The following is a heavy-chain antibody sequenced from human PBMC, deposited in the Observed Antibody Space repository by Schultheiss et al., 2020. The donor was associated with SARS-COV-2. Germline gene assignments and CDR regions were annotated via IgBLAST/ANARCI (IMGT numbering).Heavy chain of an antibody. CDR2: ISAYNGNT. CDR1: GGTFSSYA. CDR3: ARDRDYSNYETPNYYGMDV. Sequence: ASVKVSCKASGGTFSSYAISWVRQAPGQGLEWMGWISAYNGNTNYAQKLQGRVTMTTDTSTSTAYMELRSLRSDDTAVYYCARDRDYSNYETPNYYGMDVWGQGTTVTVSS. J-gene: IGHJ6*02. D-gene: IGHD4-11*01. V-gene: IGHV1-18*01.